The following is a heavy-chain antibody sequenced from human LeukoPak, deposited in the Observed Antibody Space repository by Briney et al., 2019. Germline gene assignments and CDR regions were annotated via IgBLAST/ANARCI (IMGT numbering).Heavy chain of an antibody. CDR2: IKQDGSEK. CDR1: GFTFSSYW. D-gene: IGHD5-18*01. J-gene: IGHJ4*02. V-gene: IGHV3-7*01. CDR3: AREDTAMAFDY. Sequence: GGSLRLSCAASGFTFSSYWMSWVRQAPGKGLEWVANIKQDGSEKYYVDSVKGRFTISRDNAKSSLYLQMNSLRAEDTAVYYCAREDTAMAFDYWGQGTLVTVSS.